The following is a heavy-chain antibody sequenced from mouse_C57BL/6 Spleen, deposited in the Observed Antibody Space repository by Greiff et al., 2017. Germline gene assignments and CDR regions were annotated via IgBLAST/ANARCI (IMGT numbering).Heavy chain of an antibody. V-gene: IGHV1-78*01. J-gene: IGHJ4*01. CDR3: AREKDYYYGSSYGMDY. D-gene: IGHD1-1*01. Sequence: QVQLQQSDAELVKPGASVKISCKVSGYTFTDHTIHWMKQRPEQGLEWIGYIYPRDGSTKYNEKFKGKATLTADKSSSTAYMQLNSLTSEDSAVYFCAREKDYYYGSSYGMDYWGQGTSVTVSS. CDR1: GYTFTDHT. CDR2: IYPRDGST.